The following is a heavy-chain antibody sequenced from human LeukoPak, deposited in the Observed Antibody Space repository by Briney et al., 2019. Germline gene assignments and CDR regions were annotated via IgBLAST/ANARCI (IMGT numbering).Heavy chain of an antibody. CDR2: ISSSSSYI. CDR3: AGYCSGGSCLDY. V-gene: IGHV3-21*01. Sequence: GGSLRLSCAASGFTFSSYSMNWVRQAPGKGLEWVSSISSSSSYIYYADSVKGRFTISRDNAKNSLYLQMNSLRAEDTAVYYCAGYCSGGSCLDYWGQGTLVTVSS. J-gene: IGHJ4*02. CDR1: GFTFSSYS. D-gene: IGHD2-15*01.